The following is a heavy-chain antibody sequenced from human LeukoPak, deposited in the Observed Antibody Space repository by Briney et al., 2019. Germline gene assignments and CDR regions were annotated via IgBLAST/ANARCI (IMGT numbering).Heavy chain of an antibody. V-gene: IGHV3-11*01. J-gene: IGHJ4*02. CDR3: ARDTTVTPPKPRLHIIDY. D-gene: IGHD4-17*01. CDR2: ISSSGNTI. Sequence: GGSLRLSCAASGFTFSDYYMSWIRQAPGKGLEWVSYISSSGNTIYYADSVKGRFTISRDNAKKSLYLQMNSLRAEDTAVYYCARDTTVTPPKPRLHIIDYWGQGTLVTVSS. CDR1: GFTFSDYY.